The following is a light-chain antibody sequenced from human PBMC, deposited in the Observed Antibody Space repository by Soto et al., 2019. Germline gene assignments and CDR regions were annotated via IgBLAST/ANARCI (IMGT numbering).Light chain of an antibody. Sequence: DIQMTQSPSTLSASIGDTVTVACRASQGISNWLAWYQQKPGKAPKLLIFHASSLESGVPSRFSGSGSGTEFTLTISSLQSEDFAVYYCQQRSNWPPITFGQGTRLENK. CDR2: HAS. J-gene: IGKJ5*01. CDR3: QQRSNWPPIT. V-gene: IGKV1-5*01. CDR1: QGISNW.